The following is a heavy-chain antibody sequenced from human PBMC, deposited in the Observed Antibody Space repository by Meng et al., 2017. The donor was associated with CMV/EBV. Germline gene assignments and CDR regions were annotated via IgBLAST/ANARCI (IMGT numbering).Heavy chain of an antibody. CDR1: GFTFSSYS. Sequence: ESLKISGAASGFTFSSYSMNWVRQAPGKGLEWVSSISSSSSYIYYADSVKGRFTISRDNAKNSLYLQMNSLRAEDTAVYYCARPNLFGVVDYWGQGTLVTVSS. CDR3: ARPNLFGVVDY. D-gene: IGHD3-3*01. CDR2: ISSSSSYI. V-gene: IGHV3-21*01. J-gene: IGHJ4*02.